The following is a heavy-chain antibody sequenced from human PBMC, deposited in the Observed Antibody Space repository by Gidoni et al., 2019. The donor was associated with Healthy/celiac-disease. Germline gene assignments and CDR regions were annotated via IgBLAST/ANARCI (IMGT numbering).Heavy chain of an antibody. D-gene: IGHD2-2*02. CDR1: GFTFSSYG. CDR2: IWYDGSNK. V-gene: IGHV3-33*01. Sequence: QVQLVESGGGVVQPGRSLRLSCAASGFTFSSYGLHWVRQAPGKGLEWVAVIWYDGSNKYYADSVKGRFTISRDNSKNTLYLQMNSLRAEDTAVYYCARDPSGYCSSTSCYRRYYGMDVWGQGTTVTVSS. CDR3: ARDPSGYCSSTSCYRRYYGMDV. J-gene: IGHJ6*02.